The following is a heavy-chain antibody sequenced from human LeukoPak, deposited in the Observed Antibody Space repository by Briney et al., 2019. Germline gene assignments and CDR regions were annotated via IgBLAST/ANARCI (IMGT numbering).Heavy chain of an antibody. D-gene: IGHD2-15*01. CDR3: AKEYCSGDNCHSYGMDV. CDR1: GFTISNYW. V-gene: IGHV3-23*01. CDR2: GSGRGGIS. Sequence: GGSLRLSWAASGFTISNYWMRWVRQDPGKGLEWDSGGSGRGGISCYAEFVNSRFTICRDNSKNPKYLQMSSLRAEDTAIYYCAKEYCSGDNCHSYGMDVWGQGTTVTVSS. J-gene: IGHJ6*02.